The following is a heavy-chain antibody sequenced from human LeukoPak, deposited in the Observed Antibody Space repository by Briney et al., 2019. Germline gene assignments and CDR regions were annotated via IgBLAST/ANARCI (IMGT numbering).Heavy chain of an antibody. D-gene: IGHD4-17*01. CDR3: ARGFYGDYVNWFDP. CDR1: GGSISSHY. V-gene: IGHV4-59*08. CDR2: IYYSGST. Sequence: SETLSLTCTVSGGSISSHYWSWIRQPPGKGLEWIGYIYYSGSTNYNPSLKSRVTISVDTSKNQFSLKLSSVTAADTAVYYCARGFYGDYVNWFDPWGQGTLVTVSS. J-gene: IGHJ5*02.